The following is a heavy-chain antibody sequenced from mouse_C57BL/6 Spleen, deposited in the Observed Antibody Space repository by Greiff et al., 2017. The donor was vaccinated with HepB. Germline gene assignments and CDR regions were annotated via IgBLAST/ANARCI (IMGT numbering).Heavy chain of an antibody. Sequence: VQLQQSGPELVKPGASVKISCKASGYTFTDYYMNWVKQSPGKSLEWIGDINPNNGGTSYNQKFKGKATLTVDKSSSTAYMELRSLTSEYSAVYYCARGGACADWGQGTLVTVAA. CDR1: GYTFTDYY. CDR3: ARGGACAD. CDR2: INPNNGGT. J-gene: IGHJ3*01. V-gene: IGHV1-26*01.